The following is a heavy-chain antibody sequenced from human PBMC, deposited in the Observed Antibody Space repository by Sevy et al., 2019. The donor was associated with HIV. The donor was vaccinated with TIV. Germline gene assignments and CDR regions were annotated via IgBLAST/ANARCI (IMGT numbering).Heavy chain of an antibody. CDR3: ATPFTGRFDY. V-gene: IGHV3-7*03. Sequence: GGSLRLSCAASGFTFSDYWMSWVRQAPGKGLGWVANIKYDGSGKYYVDSVEGRFTVSRDNARNSLSLQMNSLRAEDTAVYYCATPFTGRFDYWGQGTLVTVSS. CDR1: GFTFSDYW. CDR2: IKYDGSGK. J-gene: IGHJ4*02. D-gene: IGHD1-1*01.